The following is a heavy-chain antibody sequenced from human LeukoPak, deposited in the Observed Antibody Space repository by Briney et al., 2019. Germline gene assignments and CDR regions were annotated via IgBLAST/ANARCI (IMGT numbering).Heavy chain of an antibody. CDR2: IYTSGST. Sequence: SETLSLTCTVSGGSISSGSYYWSWIRQPAGKGLEWIGRIYTSGSTNYNPSLKSRVTISVDTSKNQFSLKLSSVTAADTAVYYCARRLQLGVVRRNAFDIWGQGTMVTVSS. CDR3: ARRLQLGVVRRNAFDI. V-gene: IGHV4-61*02. J-gene: IGHJ3*02. CDR1: GGSISSGSYY. D-gene: IGHD3-3*01.